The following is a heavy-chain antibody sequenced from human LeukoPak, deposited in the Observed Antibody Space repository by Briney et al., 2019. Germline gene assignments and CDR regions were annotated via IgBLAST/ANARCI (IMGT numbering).Heavy chain of an antibody. D-gene: IGHD6-19*01. CDR1: GGTFSSYA. V-gene: IGHV1-69*04. J-gene: IGHJ4*02. CDR3: ARGSSIAVAGTGFDY. Sequence: SVKVSCKASGGTFSSYAISWVRQAPGQGLEWMGRIIPVLGIANYAQKFQGRVTITADKSTSTAYMELSSLRSEDTAVYYCARGSSIAVAGTGFDYWAREPWSPSPQ. CDR2: IIPVLGIA.